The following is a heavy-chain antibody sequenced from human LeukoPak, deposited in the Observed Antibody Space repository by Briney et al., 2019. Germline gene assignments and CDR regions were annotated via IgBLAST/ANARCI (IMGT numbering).Heavy chain of an antibody. J-gene: IGHJ2*01. D-gene: IGHD4-17*01. V-gene: IGHV4-59*01. CDR1: GGSISSYY. CDR3: ARVDYGDYWYFDL. Sequence: SETLSLTCTVSGGSISSYYWSWIRQPPGKRLEWIGYIYYSGSTNYNPSLKSRVTISVDTSKNQFSLKLSSVTAADTAVYYCARVDYGDYWYFDLWGRGTLVTVSS. CDR2: IYYSGST.